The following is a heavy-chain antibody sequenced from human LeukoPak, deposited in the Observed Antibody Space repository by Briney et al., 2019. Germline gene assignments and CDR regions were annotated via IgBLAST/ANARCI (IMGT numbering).Heavy chain of an antibody. V-gene: IGHV3-30*01. J-gene: IGHJ4*02. CDR3: ARDYYGSGSYGYFDY. Sequence: GRSLRLSCAASGFTFSSHAMHWVRQAPGKGLEWVTIISYDGSDTYYADSVKGRFTISRDNSKNTLYLQMNSLRADDTAVYYCARDYYGSGSYGYFDYWGQGTLVTVSS. CDR2: ISYDGSDT. CDR1: GFTFSSHA. D-gene: IGHD3-10*01.